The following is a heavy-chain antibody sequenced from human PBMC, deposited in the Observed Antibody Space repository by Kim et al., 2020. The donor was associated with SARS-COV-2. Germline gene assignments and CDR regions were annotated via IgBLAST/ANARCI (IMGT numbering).Heavy chain of an antibody. D-gene: IGHD3-10*01. CDR1: AGFTFSRYF. J-gene: IGHJ3*01. CDR2: ISFDGSNE. V-gene: IGHV3-30*04. Sequence: GGSLRLSCVGSAGFTFSRYFMHWVRQAPGKGLEWVADISFDGSNEYYTDAVKGRFTISRDNSEKTLYLQMNSLRPEDTAIYYCVRGYYYGMENWSGDDVWGQGTKVTVSS. CDR3: VRGYYYGMENWSGDDV.